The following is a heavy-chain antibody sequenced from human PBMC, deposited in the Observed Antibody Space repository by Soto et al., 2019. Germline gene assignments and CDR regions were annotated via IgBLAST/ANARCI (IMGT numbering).Heavy chain of an antibody. Sequence: SVKVSCKASGGTFAISVFNWVRQAPGQGLEWMGGIISIFGTPNYSQKFLGRVTITADESTSTAYMELSSLRSEDTAVYYCARGRYSSYYYYVMDVWGQGTTVTVSS. J-gene: IGHJ6*02. CDR3: ARGRYSSYYYYVMDV. V-gene: IGHV1-69*13. CDR2: IISIFGTP. D-gene: IGHD6-13*01. CDR1: GGTFAISV.